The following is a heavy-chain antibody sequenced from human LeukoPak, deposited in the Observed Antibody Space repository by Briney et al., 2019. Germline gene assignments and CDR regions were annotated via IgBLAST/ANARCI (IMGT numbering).Heavy chain of an antibody. CDR2: ISAYNGNT. J-gene: IGHJ5*02. Sequence: PGGSLRLSCAASGFTFSSYGISWVRQAPGQGLEWMGWISAYNGNTNYAQKLQGRVAMTTDTSTSTAYMELRSLRSDDTAVYYCARVGSIYNSGRNNWFDPWGQGTLVTVSS. V-gene: IGHV1-18*01. CDR3: ARVGSIYNSGRNNWFDP. CDR1: GFTFSSYG. D-gene: IGHD5-24*01.